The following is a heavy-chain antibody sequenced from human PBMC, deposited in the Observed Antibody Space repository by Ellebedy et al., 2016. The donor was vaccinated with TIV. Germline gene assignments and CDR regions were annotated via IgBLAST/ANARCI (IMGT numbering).Heavy chain of an antibody. CDR3: AKNREYSRPPSLVN. Sequence: GESLKISCVASGFTFTRHWMSWVRQAPEKGLEWVANMKQDGSETNYVDSVNGRFTISRDKAKNSLHLQMNGLRAEDTAVYYCAKNREYSRPPSLVNWGQGTLVTVSS. D-gene: IGHD6-6*01. V-gene: IGHV3-7*03. CDR1: GFTFTRHW. CDR2: MKQDGSET. J-gene: IGHJ4*01.